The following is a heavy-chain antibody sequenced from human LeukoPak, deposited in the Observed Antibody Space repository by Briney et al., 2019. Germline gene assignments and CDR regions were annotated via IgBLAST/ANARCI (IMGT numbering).Heavy chain of an antibody. Sequence: KPSETLSLTCTVSGGSISSYYWSWIRQPPGKGLEWIGYIYYSGSTNYNPSLKSRVTISVDTSKNQFSLKLSSVTAADTAVYYCARAGLRFLEWPKFDYWGQGTLVTVSS. J-gene: IGHJ4*02. D-gene: IGHD3-3*01. CDR1: GGSISSYY. V-gene: IGHV4-59*01. CDR2: IYYSGST. CDR3: ARAGLRFLEWPKFDY.